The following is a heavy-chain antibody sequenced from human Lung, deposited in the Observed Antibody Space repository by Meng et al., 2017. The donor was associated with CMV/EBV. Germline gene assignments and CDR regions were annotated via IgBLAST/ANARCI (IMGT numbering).Heavy chain of an antibody. D-gene: IGHD5-24*01. Sequence: ESLKISCVASGFSLSNYWMTWVRQAPGKALEWVANINQDGSQSYYVDSVRGRFTITRDNGGNSLCLQMNSLGGDDTAVYYCARDPNEDGGVTLDNWGQGXLVTVSS. CDR1: GFSLSNYW. J-gene: IGHJ4*02. CDR2: INQDGSQS. CDR3: ARDPNEDGGVTLDN. V-gene: IGHV3-7*01.